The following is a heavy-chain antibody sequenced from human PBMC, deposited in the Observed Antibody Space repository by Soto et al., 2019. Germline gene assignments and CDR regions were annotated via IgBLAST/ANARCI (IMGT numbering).Heavy chain of an antibody. CDR1: GGTFSSYA. Sequence: GASVKVSCKASGGTFSSYAISWVRQAPGQGLEWMGGIIPIFGTANYAQKFQGRVTITADESTSTAYMELSSLRSEDTAVYYCGKSDFWSGPTHWGQGTLVTVSS. D-gene: IGHD3-3*01. CDR3: GKSDFWSGPTH. V-gene: IGHV1-69*13. CDR2: IIPIFGTA. J-gene: IGHJ4*02.